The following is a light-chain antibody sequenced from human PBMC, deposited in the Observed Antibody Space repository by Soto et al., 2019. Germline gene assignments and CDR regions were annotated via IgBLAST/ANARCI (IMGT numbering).Light chain of an antibody. CDR2: EVT. J-gene: IGLJ1*01. CDR1: SSDIGCYDY. V-gene: IGLV2-14*01. Sequence: QSALTQPPSASGSPGQSVTISCTGTSSDIGCYDYVSWYQQHPGKAPKFMIYEVTNRPSGVSHRFSGSKSGNTASLTISGLQAEDEADYYCTSYTTTSTYVFGTGTKVTVL. CDR3: TSYTTTSTYV.